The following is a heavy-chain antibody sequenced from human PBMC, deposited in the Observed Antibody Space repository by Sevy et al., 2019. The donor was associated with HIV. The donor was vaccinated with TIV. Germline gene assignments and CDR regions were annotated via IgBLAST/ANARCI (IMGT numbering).Heavy chain of an antibody. CDR1: GFVFSSYA. J-gene: IGHJ3*02. CDR3: ARHCFLEWLGSAAFDI. Sequence: GGSLRLSCTASGFVFSSYAMHWVRQAPGKGLEWVAFIAYDGSNKYYADSVKGRFTISRDNSKNKLYLQMNSLGAEDTAVYYSARHCFLEWLGSAAFDIWGQGTMVTVSS. D-gene: IGHD3-3*01. CDR2: IAYDGSNK. V-gene: IGHV3-30*04.